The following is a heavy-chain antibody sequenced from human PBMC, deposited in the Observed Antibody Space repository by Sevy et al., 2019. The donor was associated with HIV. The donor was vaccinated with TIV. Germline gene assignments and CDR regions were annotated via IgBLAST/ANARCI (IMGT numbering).Heavy chain of an antibody. Sequence: SETLSLTCTVSGGSITRLYWNWIGQPPGKGLEWTANIYYTGHINYNPSLKSRVTLSLDTSKNQFSLRLSSVTAADTAMYYCAGENAWGRGYSWGQGTLVTVSS. CDR2: IYYTGHI. D-gene: IGHD1-26*01. CDR1: GGSITRLY. V-gene: IGHV4-59*11. CDR3: AGENAWGRGYS. J-gene: IGHJ4*02.